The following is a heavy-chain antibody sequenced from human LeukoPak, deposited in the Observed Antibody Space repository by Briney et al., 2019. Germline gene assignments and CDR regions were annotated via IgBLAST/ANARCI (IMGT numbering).Heavy chain of an antibody. CDR2: ITQDGSEK. Sequence: GGSLRLSCAASGFSFSNYWRSWVRQAPGKGLEWVASITQDGSEKYYVDSVKGRFTISRDNAKNSLYLQMNSLRAEDTAVYYCARDRLGLLGGDFWGQGTLVTVSS. CDR1: GFSFSNYW. J-gene: IGHJ4*02. CDR3: ARDRLGLLGGDF. V-gene: IGHV3-7*04. D-gene: IGHD3-16*01.